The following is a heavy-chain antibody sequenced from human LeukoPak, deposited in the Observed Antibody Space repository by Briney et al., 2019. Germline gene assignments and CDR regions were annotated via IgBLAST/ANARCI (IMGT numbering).Heavy chain of an antibody. Sequence: GGSLRLSCAASGFTFDDYAMHWVRQAPGKGLEWVSGISWNSGSIDYAGSVEGRFTISRDNAKNSLYLQMNSLRAEDMALYYCTKDRGSRQWLVAPDYWGQGTLVTVSS. V-gene: IGHV3-9*03. J-gene: IGHJ4*02. D-gene: IGHD6-19*01. CDR3: TKDRGSRQWLVAPDY. CDR2: ISWNSGSI. CDR1: GFTFDDYA.